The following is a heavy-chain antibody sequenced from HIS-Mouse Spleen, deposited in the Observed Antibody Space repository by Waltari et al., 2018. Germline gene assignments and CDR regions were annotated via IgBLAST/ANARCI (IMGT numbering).Heavy chain of an antibody. CDR1: GFTFSSSW. D-gene: IGHD1-20*01. CDR2: IKQDGSEK. Sequence: EVQLVESGGGLVQPGGSLRLSCAASGFTFSSSWMSWVRQAPGKGLEWVANIKQDGSEKYYVDSVKGRFTISRDNAKNSLYLQMNSLRAEDTAVYYCARAGYNWNDAFDIWGKGTMVTVSS. V-gene: IGHV3-7*01. J-gene: IGHJ3*02. CDR3: ARAGYNWNDAFDI.